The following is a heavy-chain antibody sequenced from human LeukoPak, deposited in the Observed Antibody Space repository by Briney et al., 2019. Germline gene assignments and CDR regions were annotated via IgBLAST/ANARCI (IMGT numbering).Heavy chain of an antibody. V-gene: IGHV4-61*02. J-gene: IGHJ4*02. CDR1: GGSISSGSYY. CDR3: AREGITIFGEHFDY. Sequence: SETLSLTCTVSGGSISSGSYYWSWIRQPAGKGLEWIGRIYTCGSTNYNPSLNSRVTISVDTSKNQFSLKLSSVTAADTAVYYCAREGITIFGEHFDYWGQGSLVTVSS. CDR2: IYTCGST. D-gene: IGHD3-3*01.